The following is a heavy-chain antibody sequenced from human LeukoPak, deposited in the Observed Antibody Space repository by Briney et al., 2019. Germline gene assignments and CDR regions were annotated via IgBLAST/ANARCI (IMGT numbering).Heavy chain of an antibody. D-gene: IGHD3-10*01. CDR3: ARAAAFYGSASYYPDY. CDR1: GGSISRSDYY. V-gene: IGHV4-39*01. CDR2: VHYTGRT. J-gene: IGHJ4*01. Sequence: PSETLSLTCTASGGSISRSDYYWGWIRQPPGKGLEWIGSVHYTGRTYYNRSLKRQVTISVDTSKNQFSLKVNSVTAADTAVYFYARAAAFYGSASYYPDYWGQGILVSVSS.